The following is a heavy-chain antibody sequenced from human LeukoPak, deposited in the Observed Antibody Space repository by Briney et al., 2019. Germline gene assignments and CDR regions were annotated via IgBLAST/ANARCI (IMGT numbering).Heavy chain of an antibody. D-gene: IGHD4-17*01. Sequence: GASVKVSCKASGYTFTGYYMHWVRQAPGQGLEWMGWINPKSGGTNYAQKFQGRVTMTRDTSISTAYMELSRLRSDDTAVYYCARVYGDYGLGYWGQGTLVTVSS. J-gene: IGHJ4*02. CDR3: ARVYGDYGLGY. V-gene: IGHV1-2*02. CDR1: GYTFTGYY. CDR2: INPKSGGT.